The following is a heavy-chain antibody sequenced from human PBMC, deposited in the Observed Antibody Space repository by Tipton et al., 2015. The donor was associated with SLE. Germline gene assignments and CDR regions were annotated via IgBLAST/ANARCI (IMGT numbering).Heavy chain of an antibody. CDR3: ARDPYSSSRTWYYGMDV. CDR2: IYSGGST. V-gene: IGHV3-53*05. J-gene: IGHJ6*02. D-gene: IGHD6-13*01. Sequence: SLRLSCAASGFTFSDHAMSWVRQAPGKGLEWVSVIYSGGSTYYADSVKGRFTISRDNSKNTLYLQMNSLRAEDTAVYYCARDPYSSSRTWYYGMDVWGQGTTVTVSS. CDR1: GFTFSDHA.